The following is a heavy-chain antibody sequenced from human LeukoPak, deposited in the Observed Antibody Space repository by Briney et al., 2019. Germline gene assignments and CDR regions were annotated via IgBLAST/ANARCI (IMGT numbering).Heavy chain of an antibody. J-gene: IGHJ4*02. V-gene: IGHV4-39*01. CDR3: ARRIPTFFFDF. CDR1: GGSINRSGYY. D-gene: IGHD2/OR15-2a*01. Sequence: SETLSLTCTVSGGSINRSGYYWGWLRQPPGKGLEWIGSIYYSGSTYYNPSLKSRVTISVDTSKKQFSLKLSSVTAADTAVYYCARRIPTFFFDFWGQGILVTVSS. CDR2: IYYSGST.